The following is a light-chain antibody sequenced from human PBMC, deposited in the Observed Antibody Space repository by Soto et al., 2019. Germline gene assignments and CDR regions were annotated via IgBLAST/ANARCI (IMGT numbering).Light chain of an antibody. CDR1: HIIHSRS. Sequence: EIVLTQFPGTLSLSPGERATLSCRASHIIHSRSLAWYQQKPGQAPRLLMYDASTRATGIPDRFSGSGSGTDFTLTISRLEPEDFAVYYCQQYGSSPRTFGQVNKVEI. CDR2: DAS. V-gene: IGKV3-20*01. CDR3: QQYGSSPRT. J-gene: IGKJ1*01.